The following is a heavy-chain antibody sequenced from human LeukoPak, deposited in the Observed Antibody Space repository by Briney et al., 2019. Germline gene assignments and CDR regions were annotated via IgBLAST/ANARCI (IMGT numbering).Heavy chain of an antibody. D-gene: IGHD1-26*01. CDR2: ICYSGST. J-gene: IGHJ4*02. Sequence: SETLSLTCTVSGGSISSYYWSWIRQPPGKGLEWIGYICYSGSTNYNPSLKSRVTISINASKNQFSLKLSSVTAADTAVYYCARGGSYYGYFDYWGLGTLVTVSS. V-gene: IGHV4-59*01. CDR3: ARGGSYYGYFDY. CDR1: GGSISSYY.